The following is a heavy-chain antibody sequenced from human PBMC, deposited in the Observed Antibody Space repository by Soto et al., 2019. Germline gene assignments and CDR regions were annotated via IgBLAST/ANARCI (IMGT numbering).Heavy chain of an antibody. CDR3: ARDLVAAAGYYYYYGMDV. J-gene: IGHJ6*02. CDR1: GFTFSSYW. Sequence: GGSLRLSCAASGFTFSSYWMHWVRQAPGKGLVWVSRINSDGSSTSYADSVKGRFTISRDNAKNTLYLQMNSLRAEDTAVYYCARDLVAAAGYYYYYGMDVWGQGTTVTVSS. CDR2: INSDGSST. V-gene: IGHV3-74*01. D-gene: IGHD6-13*01.